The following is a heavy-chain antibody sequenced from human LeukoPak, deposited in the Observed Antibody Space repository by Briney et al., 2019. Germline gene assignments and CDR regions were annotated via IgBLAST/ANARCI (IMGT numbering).Heavy chain of an antibody. CDR3: ARDGGSGWSSAFFDF. D-gene: IGHD6-19*01. V-gene: IGHV3-53*01. J-gene: IGHJ4*02. Sequence: PGGSLRLSCAASGFTANINYMSWVRQAPGKGLEWVSVIYSGGSTDYADSVKGRFSISRDNSKNTLYLQMSSLRVEDTAVYYCARDGGSGWSSAFFDFWGQGTLVTVSS. CDR2: IYSGGST. CDR1: GFTANINY.